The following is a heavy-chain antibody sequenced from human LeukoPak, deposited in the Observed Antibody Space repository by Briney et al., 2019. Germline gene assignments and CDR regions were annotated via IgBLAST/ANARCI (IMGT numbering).Heavy chain of an antibody. Sequence: SETLSLTCTVSGGSISRYYWTWIRQPPGKGLEWIGYIYYSGSTNYNPSLKSRVTISVDTSKNQFSLKLTSVTAADTAVYCCARGAADSFDYWGQGTLVTVSS. D-gene: IGHD6-13*01. CDR1: GGSISRYY. CDR2: IYYSGST. J-gene: IGHJ4*02. CDR3: ARGAADSFDY. V-gene: IGHV4-59*01.